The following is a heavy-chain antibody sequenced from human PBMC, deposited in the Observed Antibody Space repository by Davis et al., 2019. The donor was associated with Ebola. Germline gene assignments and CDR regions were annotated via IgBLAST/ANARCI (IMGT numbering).Heavy chain of an antibody. V-gene: IGHV3-23*01. CDR1: GFTFSSYA. D-gene: IGHD2-15*01. J-gene: IGHJ4*02. CDR2: SRHVGGKT. CDR3: TKAIYCSGDSCNLQFDS. Sequence: PGGSLRLSCAASGFTFSSYAMSWVRQAPGKGLDWVSTSRHVGGKTDYADSVKGRFSISRDNSKNTLWLQMNTLRVEDTAVYYCTKAIYCSGDSCNLQFDSWGQGTLVTVSS.